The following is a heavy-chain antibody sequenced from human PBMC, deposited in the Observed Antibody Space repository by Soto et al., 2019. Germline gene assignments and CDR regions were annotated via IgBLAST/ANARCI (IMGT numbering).Heavy chain of an antibody. V-gene: IGHV3-30-3*01. CDR1: GFPFSTYV. CDR3: ARDFLXDYGIQKVPKYYFDS. J-gene: IGHJ4*02. Sequence: PGGSLRLSCAASGFPFSTYVMHWVRQAPGKGLDWVALTSSDGSSQYYADSVKGRFTISRDNSNGTLYLQMNSLRPEDTAVYYCARDFLXDYGIQKVPKYYFDSWGQGTLVTVSS. CDR2: TSSDGSSQ. D-gene: IGHD4-17*01.